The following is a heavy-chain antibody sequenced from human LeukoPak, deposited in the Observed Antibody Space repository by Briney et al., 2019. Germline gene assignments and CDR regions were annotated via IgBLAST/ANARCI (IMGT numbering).Heavy chain of an antibody. CDR2: INPSGGST. D-gene: IGHD2-2*01. CDR1: GYTFTSYD. Sequence: GASVKVSCKASGYTFTSYDINWVRQAPGQGLEWMGIINPSGGSTSYAQKFQGRVTMTRDMSTSTVYMELSSLRSEDTAVYYCARDQQVPAAMWFDYWGQGTLVTVSS. V-gene: IGHV1-46*01. CDR3: ARDQQVPAAMWFDY. J-gene: IGHJ4*02.